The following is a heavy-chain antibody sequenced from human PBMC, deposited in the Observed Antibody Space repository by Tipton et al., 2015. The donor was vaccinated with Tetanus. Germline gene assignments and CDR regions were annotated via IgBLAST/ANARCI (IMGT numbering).Heavy chain of an antibody. D-gene: IGHD6-25*01. CDR1: GGSISSGSYS. CDR2: LHSSGNT. V-gene: IGHV4-39*01. CDR3: ARLPTGYPNWVDP. Sequence: TLSFTCTVSGGSISSGSYSWGWIRLSPGTGLEWIGTLHSSGNTYYNPSLQSRVTIFVDTSKNQFSLSLTSVTAADTAVYYCARLPTGYPNWVDPWGQGTLVTVSS. J-gene: IGHJ5*02.